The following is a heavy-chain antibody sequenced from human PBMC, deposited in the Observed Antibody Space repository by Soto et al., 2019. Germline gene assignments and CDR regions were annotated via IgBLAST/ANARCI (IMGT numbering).Heavy chain of an antibody. V-gene: IGHV1-3*01. D-gene: IGHD1-26*01. CDR3: ARGLQVGATTSLDY. CDR1: GYTFTSYA. CDR2: INAGNGNT. J-gene: IGHJ4*02. Sequence: QVQLVQSGAEVKKPGASVKVSCKASGYTFTSYAMHWVRQAPGQRLEWMGWINAGNGNTKYSQKFQGRVTITRDTSTSTAYMELSSLRSEDTAVYYCARGLQVGATTSLDYWGQGTLVTVSS.